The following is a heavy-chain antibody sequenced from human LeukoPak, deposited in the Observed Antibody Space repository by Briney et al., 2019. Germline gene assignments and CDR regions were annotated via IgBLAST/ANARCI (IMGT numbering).Heavy chain of an antibody. V-gene: IGHV4-31*03. D-gene: IGHD4-23*01. Sequence: SQTLFLTCTVSGDSIGGSGYYWTWIRQHPGRGLEWIGYIFYTGITYYNTSLRSRITLSVDTSRNQFSLKLNSVTAADTAVYYCARATDGSNWMGWYFDLWGRGTLATVSS. J-gene: IGHJ2*01. CDR1: GDSIGGSGYY. CDR3: ARATDGSNWMGWYFDL. CDR2: IFYTGIT.